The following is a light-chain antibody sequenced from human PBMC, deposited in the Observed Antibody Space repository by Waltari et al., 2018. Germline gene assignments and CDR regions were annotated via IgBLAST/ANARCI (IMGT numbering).Light chain of an antibody. J-gene: IGKJ2*01. V-gene: IGKV1-39*01. CDR3: QQSYSTPYT. CDR1: QSISSY. CDR2: AAS. Sequence: DIQMTQSPSSLSASVGDRVTITCRASQSISSYFNWYQQKPGKAPKLLIYAASSLQSGVPSTFSDSGSGTDFTLTISSLQPEDFATYYCQQSYSTPYTFGQGTKLEIK.